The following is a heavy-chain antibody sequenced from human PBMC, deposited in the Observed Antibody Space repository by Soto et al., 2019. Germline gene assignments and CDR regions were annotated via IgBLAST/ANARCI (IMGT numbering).Heavy chain of an antibody. CDR3: AAIYGDYFSLDY. V-gene: IGHV3-23*01. CDR1: GFTFSSYA. D-gene: IGHD4-17*01. J-gene: IGHJ4*02. CDR2: ISGSGGST. Sequence: GGSLRLSCAASGFTFSSYAMSWVRQAPGKGLEWVSAISGSGGSTYYADSVKGRFTISRDNSKNTLYLQMNSLRAEDTAVYYCAAIYGDYFSLDYWGQGTLVTVSS.